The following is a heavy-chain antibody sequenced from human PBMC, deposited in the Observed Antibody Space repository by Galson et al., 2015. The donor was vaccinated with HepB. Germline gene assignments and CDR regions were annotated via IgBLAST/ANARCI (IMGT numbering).Heavy chain of an antibody. D-gene: IGHD2-15*01. J-gene: IGHJ6*02. CDR3: AKDIIYCSGGSCYMGNYYYGMDV. V-gene: IGHV3-30*18. CDR2: ISYDGSNK. Sequence: SLRLSCAASGFTFSSYGMHWVRQAPGKGLEWVAVISYDGSNKYYADSVKGRFTISRDNSKNTLYLQMNSLRAEDTAVYYCAKDIIYCSGGSCYMGNYYYGMDVWGQGTTVTVSS. CDR1: GFTFSSYG.